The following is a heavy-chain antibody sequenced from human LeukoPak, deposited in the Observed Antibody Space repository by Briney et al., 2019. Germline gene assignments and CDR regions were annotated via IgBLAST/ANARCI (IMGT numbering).Heavy chain of an antibody. CDR1: GFTFSSYS. D-gene: IGHD5-24*01. CDR3: ARVRGGYNYDY. CDR2: ISGGGGST. Sequence: PGGSLRLSCAASGFTFSSYSMNWVRQAPGKGLEWVSTISGGGGSTYYADSVKGRFTISRDNSKYTLYLQMNSLRAEDTAVYYCARVRGGYNYDYWGQGTLVTVSS. V-gene: IGHV3-23*01. J-gene: IGHJ4*02.